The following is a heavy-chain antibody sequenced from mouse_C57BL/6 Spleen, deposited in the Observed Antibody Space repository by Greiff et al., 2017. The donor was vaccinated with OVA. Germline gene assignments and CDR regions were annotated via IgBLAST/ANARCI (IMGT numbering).Heavy chain of an antibody. CDR1: GYTFTDYY. D-gene: IGHD2-2*01. CDR3: ARSGYDAWFAY. CDR2: INPNNGGT. V-gene: IGHV1-26*01. Sequence: EVQLQQSGPELVKPGASVKISCKASGYTFTDYYMNWVKQSHGQSLEWIGDINPNNGGTSYNQKFKGKATLTVDKSSSTAYMELRSLTSEDSAVYYCARSGYDAWFAYWGQGTLVTVSA. J-gene: IGHJ3*01.